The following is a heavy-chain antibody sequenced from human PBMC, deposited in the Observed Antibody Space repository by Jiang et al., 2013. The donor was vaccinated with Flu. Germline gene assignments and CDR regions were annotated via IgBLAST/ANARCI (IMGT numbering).Heavy chain of an antibody. CDR1: GGSFSGYY. CDR2: INHSGST. CDR3: ARVIIYGSAQYFDY. V-gene: IGHV4-34*01. Sequence: LLKPSETLSLTCAVYGGSFSGYYWSWIRQPPGKGLEWIGEINHSGSTNYNPSLKSRVTISVDTSKNQFSLKLSSVTAADTAVYYCARVIIYGSAQYFDYWGQGTLVTVSS. J-gene: IGHJ4*02. D-gene: IGHD3-10*01.